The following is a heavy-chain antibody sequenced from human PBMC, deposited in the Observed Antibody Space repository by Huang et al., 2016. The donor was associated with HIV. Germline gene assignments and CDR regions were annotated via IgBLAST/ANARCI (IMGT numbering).Heavy chain of an antibody. Sequence: QLQLQESGPGQVKPSETLSLTCTVSGDFISSTNYYWGWIRQSPGKGLEWVGRVYQMGSTKYDPSLKSRVTLSGDTSRNQFSLRLNSVTAADTAVYYCASQHIGAAATWFWGRGTQVAVSS. J-gene: IGHJ4*02. CDR2: VYQMGST. V-gene: IGHV4-39*01. CDR1: GDFISSTNYY. CDR3: ASQHIGAAATWF. D-gene: IGHD6-13*01.